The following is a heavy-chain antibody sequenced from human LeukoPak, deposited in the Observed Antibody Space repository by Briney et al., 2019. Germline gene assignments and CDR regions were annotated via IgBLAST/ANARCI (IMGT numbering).Heavy chain of an antibody. Sequence: PGGSLRLSCTASGLTFSTSGMNWVRQAPGKGLEWVAFIRYDGVNKYYAASVKGRFTISRDNSKNTVYLEMNSLRVEDTAVYSCAKLAAIGRNYFDYWGQGTLVTVSS. D-gene: IGHD6-13*01. CDR1: GLTFSTSG. J-gene: IGHJ4*02. CDR2: IRYDGVNK. CDR3: AKLAAIGRNYFDY. V-gene: IGHV3-30*02.